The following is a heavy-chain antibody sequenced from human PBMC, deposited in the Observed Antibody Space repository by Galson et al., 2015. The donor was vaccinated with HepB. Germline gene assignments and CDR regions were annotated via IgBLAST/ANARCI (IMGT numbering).Heavy chain of an antibody. Sequence: SLRLSCAASGFTFSSYSMNWVRQAPGKGLEWVSSISSSSSYIYYADSVKGRFTISRDNAKNSLYLQMNSLRAEDTAVYYCARDDPIQCSSTSCYSHVSYGMDVWGQGTTVTVSS. CDR3: ARDDPIQCSSTSCYSHVSYGMDV. CDR2: ISSSSSYI. V-gene: IGHV3-21*01. CDR1: GFTFSSYS. D-gene: IGHD2-2*01. J-gene: IGHJ6*02.